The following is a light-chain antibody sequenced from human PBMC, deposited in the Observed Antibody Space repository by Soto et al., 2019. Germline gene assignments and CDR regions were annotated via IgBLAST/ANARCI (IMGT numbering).Light chain of an antibody. Sequence: IEMTQSPSSLSASAGERVTISCRASQGIGNALGWYQQKPGKPPKVLSYGASNLQSGVPSRFSGTGSGTDFTLTISSLQPEDFATYYCQQSYSTPSITFGQGTRLEIK. J-gene: IGKJ5*01. CDR1: QGIGNA. CDR3: QQSYSTPSIT. V-gene: IGKV1-39*01. CDR2: GAS.